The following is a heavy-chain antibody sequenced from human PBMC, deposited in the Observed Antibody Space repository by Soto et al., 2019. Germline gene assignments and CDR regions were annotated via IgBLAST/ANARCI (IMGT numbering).Heavy chain of an antibody. CDR1: GYTFTTYG. Sequence: QVQLVQSGAEVKKPGASVKVSCKASGYTFTTYGISWVRQAPGQGLEWMGWISAYNGNTNYAQKIQGRVTMTTDTSTSAAYMELRSLRSDDTAVYYCARQQWLYYYYGMDVWGQGTTVTVSS. V-gene: IGHV1-18*01. CDR3: ARQQWLYYYYGMDV. CDR2: ISAYNGNT. J-gene: IGHJ6*02. D-gene: IGHD6-19*01.